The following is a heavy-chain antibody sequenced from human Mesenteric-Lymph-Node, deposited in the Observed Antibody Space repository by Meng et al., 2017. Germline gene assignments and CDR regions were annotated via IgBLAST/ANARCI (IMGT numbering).Heavy chain of an antibody. V-gene: IGHV1-8*01. CDR3: ARSRPRDIVVVVAAPYYYYYGMDV. J-gene: IGHJ6*02. D-gene: IGHD2-15*01. CDR2: MNPNSGNT. Sequence: ASVKVSCKASGYTFTSYDINWVRQATGQGLEWMGWMNPNSGNTGYAQKFQGRVTMTRNTSISTAYMELSSLRSEDTAVYYCARSRPRDIVVVVAAPYYYYYGMDVWGQGTTVTVSS. CDR1: GYTFTSYD.